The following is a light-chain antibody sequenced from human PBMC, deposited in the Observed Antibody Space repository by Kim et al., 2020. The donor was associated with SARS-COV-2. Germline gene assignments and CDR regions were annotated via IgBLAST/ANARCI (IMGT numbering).Light chain of an antibody. CDR3: SSYSVDNTWL. Sequence: HSPTISCTCSHDDIGRFKFVCWYLQYPGKAPQMLIYDITKRPSGVSSRFSGSKSANTASLTITDLQPGDEADYYCSSYSVDNTWLFGGGTQLTVL. V-gene: IGLV2-14*03. CDR2: DIT. CDR1: HDDIGRFKF. J-gene: IGLJ2*01.